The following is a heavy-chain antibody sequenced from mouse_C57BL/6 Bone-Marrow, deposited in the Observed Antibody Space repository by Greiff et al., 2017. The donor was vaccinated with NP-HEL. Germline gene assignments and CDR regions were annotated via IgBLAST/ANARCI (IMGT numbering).Heavy chain of an antibody. CDR3: ARSTYYDYDVGFAY. CDR1: GYTFTSYW. CDR2: IDPSDSET. D-gene: IGHD2-4*01. V-gene: IGHV1-52*01. J-gene: IGHJ3*01. Sequence: VQLQQPWAELVRPGSSVNLSCKASGYTFTSYWMHWVKQRPIQGLEWIGNIDPSDSETHYNQKFKDKATLTVDKSSSTAYMQLSSLTSEDSAVYYCARSTYYDYDVGFAYWGQGTLVTVSA.